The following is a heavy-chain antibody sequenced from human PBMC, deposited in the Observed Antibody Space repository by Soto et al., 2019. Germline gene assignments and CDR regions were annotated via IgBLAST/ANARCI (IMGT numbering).Heavy chain of an antibody. V-gene: IGHV3-21*01. J-gene: IGHJ4*02. D-gene: IGHD5-18*01. CDR1: GFTFSSYS. CDR2: ISSSSSYI. Sequence: GGSLRLSCAASGFTFSSYSMNWVRQAPGKGLEWVSSISSSSSYIYYADSVKGRFTISRDNAKNSLYLQMNSLRAEDTAVYYCARDKKDRGYSLWGTLDYWGQGTLVTVSS. CDR3: ARDKKDRGYSLWGTLDY.